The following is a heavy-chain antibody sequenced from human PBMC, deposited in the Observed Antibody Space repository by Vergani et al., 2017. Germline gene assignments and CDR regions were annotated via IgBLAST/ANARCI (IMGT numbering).Heavy chain of an antibody. CDR3: ARSGSYYGPGY. D-gene: IGHD1-26*01. CDR2: IYYSGST. J-gene: IGHJ4*02. CDR1: GGSISSGDYY. V-gene: IGHV4-30-4*01. Sequence: QVQLQQWGAGLLKPSQTLSLTCTVSGGSISSGDYYWSWIRQPPGKGLEWIGYIYYSGSTYYNPSLKSRVTISVDTSKNQFSLKLSSVTAADTAVYYCARSGSYYGPGYWGQGTLVTVSS.